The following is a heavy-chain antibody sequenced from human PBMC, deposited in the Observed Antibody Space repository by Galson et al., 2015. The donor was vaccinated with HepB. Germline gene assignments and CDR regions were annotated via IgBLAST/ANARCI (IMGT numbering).Heavy chain of an antibody. D-gene: IGHD1-26*01. CDR3: ARVWGATTGAVDY. J-gene: IGHJ4*02. V-gene: IGHV3-30-3*01. CDR1: GFTFSNYA. Sequence: SLRLSCAASGFTFSNYAMHWVRQAPGKGLEWVAVIFFDGSNEYYADSVKGRFTISGDNYKNTLYLQMNSLTSEDTAVYYCARVWGATTGAVDYWGQGTLVTVSS. CDR2: IFFDGSNE.